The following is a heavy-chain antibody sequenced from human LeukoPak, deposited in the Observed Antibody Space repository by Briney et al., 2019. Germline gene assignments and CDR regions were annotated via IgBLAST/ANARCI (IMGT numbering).Heavy chain of an antibody. Sequence: ASVKVSCKASGYTFTGYYMHWVRQAPGQGLEWMGWINPNSGGTNYAQKFQGWVTMTRDTSISTAYMELSRLRSDDTAVYYCARQLYCSGGSCSAYYYYGMDVWGQGTTVTVSS. V-gene: IGHV1-2*04. J-gene: IGHJ6*02. D-gene: IGHD2-15*01. CDR1: GYTFTGYY. CDR2: INPNSGGT. CDR3: ARQLYCSGGSCSAYYYYGMDV.